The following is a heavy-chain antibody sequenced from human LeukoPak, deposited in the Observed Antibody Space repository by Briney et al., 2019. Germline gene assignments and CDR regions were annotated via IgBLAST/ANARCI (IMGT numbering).Heavy chain of an antibody. CDR1: GFTFSSYS. CDR2: IKQDGSEK. V-gene: IGHV3-7*01. D-gene: IGHD3-10*01. J-gene: IGHJ4*02. Sequence: GGSLRLSCAASGFTFSSYSMSWVRQAPGKGLEWVANIKQDGSEKYSVDSVKGRFTISRDNAENSLHLQMNSLRAEDTAVYYCARQLLWFGELLEDYWGQGTLVTVSS. CDR3: ARQLLWFGELLEDY.